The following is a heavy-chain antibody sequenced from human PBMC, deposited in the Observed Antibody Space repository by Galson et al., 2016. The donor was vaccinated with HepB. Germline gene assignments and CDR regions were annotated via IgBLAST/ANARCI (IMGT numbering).Heavy chain of an antibody. CDR3: ARASGFGDSYLDY. CDR1: GFTFSDYY. D-gene: IGHD3-10*01. CDR2: ISSSSSYT. Sequence: LRLSCAASGFTFSDYYMNWIRQAPGKGLEWVSYISSSSSYTNYADSVKGRFTISRDNAKNSLYLQMNSLRAEDTAVYYCARASGFGDSYLDYWGQGTLVTVSS. V-gene: IGHV3-11*06. J-gene: IGHJ4*02.